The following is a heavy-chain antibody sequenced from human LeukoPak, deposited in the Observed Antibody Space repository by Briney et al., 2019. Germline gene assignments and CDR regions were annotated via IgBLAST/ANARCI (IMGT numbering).Heavy chain of an antibody. Sequence: ASVKVSCKASGGTFSSYAISWVRQAPGQGLEWMGWINTNTGNPTYAQGFTGRFVFSLDTSVSTAYLQISSLKAEDTAVYYCARDGGEAIAAAGTGGLDPWGQGTLVTVSS. CDR3: ARDGGEAIAAAGTGGLDP. V-gene: IGHV7-4-1*02. J-gene: IGHJ5*02. CDR1: GGTFSSYA. CDR2: INTNTGNP. D-gene: IGHD6-13*01.